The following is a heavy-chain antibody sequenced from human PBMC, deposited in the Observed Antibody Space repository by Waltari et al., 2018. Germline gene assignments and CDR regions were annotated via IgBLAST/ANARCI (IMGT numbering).Heavy chain of an antibody. V-gene: IGHV4-61*02. D-gene: IGHD2-21*02. CDR3: ARGPYIPYCGGDCKYAFDI. CDR1: GGSISSGSYY. Sequence: QVQLQESGPGLVKPSQTLSLTCTVSGGSISSGSYYWSWIRQPAGKGLEWIGRIYTSGSTNYNPALKSRVTISVDTSKNQFSLKLSSVTAADTAVYYCARGPYIPYCGGDCKYAFDIWGQGTMVTVSS. CDR2: IYTSGST. J-gene: IGHJ3*02.